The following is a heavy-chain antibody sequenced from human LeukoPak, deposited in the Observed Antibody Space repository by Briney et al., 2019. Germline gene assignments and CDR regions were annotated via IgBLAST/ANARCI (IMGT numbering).Heavy chain of an antibody. CDR2: IYYSGST. J-gene: IGHJ4*02. Sequence: SETLSLTCTVSGGSISSSSYYWGWIRQPPGKGLEWIGSIYYSGSTYYNPSLKSRVTISVDTSKNQFSLKLSSVTAADTAVYYCARGHHETGTIWDYWGQGTLVTVSP. CDR1: GGSISSSSYY. D-gene: IGHD1-7*01. CDR3: ARGHHETGTIWDY. V-gene: IGHV4-39*07.